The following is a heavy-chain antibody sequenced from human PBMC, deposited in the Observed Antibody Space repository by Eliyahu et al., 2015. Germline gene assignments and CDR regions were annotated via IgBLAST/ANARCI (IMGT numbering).Heavy chain of an antibody. CDR3: ARGRTSPRDFDS. CDR2: IDHSGST. V-gene: IGHV4-34*01. J-gene: IGHJ4*02. Sequence: QAQLQQWGTRRLKPSDTLSVTCAVYAGSFSGYYWSWIRQTPGRGLEWLGQIDHSGSTNSNPSLKSRVTISVDTSKNQFSLKVKSLTAADTAVYYCARGRTSPRDFDSWGQGTPVTVTS. D-gene: IGHD1-14*01. CDR1: AGSFSGYY.